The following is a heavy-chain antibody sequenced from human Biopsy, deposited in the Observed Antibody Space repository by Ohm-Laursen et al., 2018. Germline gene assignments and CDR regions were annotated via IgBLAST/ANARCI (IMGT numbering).Heavy chain of an antibody. CDR3: ARPLRGGEYEGFDL. V-gene: IGHV4-39*02. Sequence: TLSLTCTVPDGSINSNDYYWGWIRQAPGKGLEWLGRVHYSGATYYNPPLTSPATIFVDTAKNHFFPNLRSSTAADTAVYYCARPLRGGEYEGFDLWGPGTMVSVSP. CDR2: VHYSGAT. J-gene: IGHJ3*01. D-gene: IGHD4-17*01. CDR1: DGSINSNDYY.